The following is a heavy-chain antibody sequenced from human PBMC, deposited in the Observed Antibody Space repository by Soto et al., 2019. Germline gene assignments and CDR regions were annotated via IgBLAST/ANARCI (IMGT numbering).Heavy chain of an antibody. CDR2: ISSSGNTI. CDR1: GVTFKSYE. Sequence: GGSLRLSCAASGVTFKSYEMNWVRQAPGKGLEWVSYISSSGNTIYHADSVKGRFTVSRDNAKNSLYLQLNSLRAEDTAVYYCASSSWYALDYWGQGXPVTVYS. J-gene: IGHJ4*02. CDR3: ASSSWYALDY. D-gene: IGHD6-13*01. V-gene: IGHV3-48*03.